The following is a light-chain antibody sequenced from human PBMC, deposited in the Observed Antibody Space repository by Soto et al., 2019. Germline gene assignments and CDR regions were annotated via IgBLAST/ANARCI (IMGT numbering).Light chain of an antibody. Sequence: DIQMTQSPSSVSAFVGDRVTITCRASQGISSRLDWYQQKPGKAPKLLIYTASSLQSGVPSRFSGSGSGTDFTLTISSLQPEDFATYYCQQANSFPRTFGPGTKVEVK. CDR2: TAS. V-gene: IGKV1-12*01. CDR1: QGISSR. J-gene: IGKJ1*01. CDR3: QQANSFPRT.